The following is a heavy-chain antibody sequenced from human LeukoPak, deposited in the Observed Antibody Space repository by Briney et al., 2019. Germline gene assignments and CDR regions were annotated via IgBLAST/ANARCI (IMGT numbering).Heavy chain of an antibody. J-gene: IGHJ4*02. D-gene: IGHD3-10*01. Sequence: SETLSLTCTVSGGPISSYYWSWIRQPPGKGLEWIGYIYYSGSTNYNPSLKSRATISVDTSKNQFSLKLSSVTAADTAVYYCARGGSGSYYFDYWGQGTLVTVSS. CDR2: IYYSGST. CDR3: ARGGSGSYYFDY. CDR1: GGPISSYY. V-gene: IGHV4-59*01.